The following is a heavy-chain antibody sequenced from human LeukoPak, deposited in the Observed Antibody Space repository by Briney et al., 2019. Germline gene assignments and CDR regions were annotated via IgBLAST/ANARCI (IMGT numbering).Heavy chain of an antibody. Sequence: SQTLSLTCTVSGGSISSGGYYWSWIRQHPGKGLEWTGYIYYSGSTYYNPSLKSRVTISVDTSKNQFSLKLSSVTAADTAVYYCARDQSRTNWFDPWGQGTLVTVSS. CDR3: ARDQSRTNWFDP. J-gene: IGHJ5*02. CDR1: GGSISSGGYY. CDR2: IYYSGST. D-gene: IGHD6-13*01. V-gene: IGHV4-31*03.